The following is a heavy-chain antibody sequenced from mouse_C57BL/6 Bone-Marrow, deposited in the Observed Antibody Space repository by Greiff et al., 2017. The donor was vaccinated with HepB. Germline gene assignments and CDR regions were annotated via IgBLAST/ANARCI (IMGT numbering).Heavy chain of an antibody. CDR3: TRGGYYGSLYYFDY. D-gene: IGHD1-1*01. J-gene: IGHJ2*01. CDR2: ISSGGDYI. V-gene: IGHV5-9-1*02. CDR1: GFTFSSYA. Sequence: EVQLVESGEGLVKPGGSLKLSCAASGFTFSSYAMSWVRQTPEKRLEWVAYISSGGDYIYYADTVKGRFTISRDNARNTLYLQMSSLKSEDTAMYYCTRGGYYGSLYYFDYWGQGTTLTVSS.